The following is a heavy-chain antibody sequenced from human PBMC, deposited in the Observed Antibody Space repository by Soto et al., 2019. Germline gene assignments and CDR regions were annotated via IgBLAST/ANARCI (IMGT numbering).Heavy chain of an antibody. CDR1: GYTFTSYA. Sequence: ASVKVSCKASGYTFTSYAMHWVRQAPGQRLEWMGWINAGNGNTKYSQKFQGRVTITRDTSASTAYMELSSLRSEDTAVYYCARDKMLSPFDYYDSSGYDYWGQGTLVTVSS. D-gene: IGHD3-22*01. V-gene: IGHV1-3*01. CDR2: INAGNGNT. CDR3: ARDKMLSPFDYYDSSGYDY. J-gene: IGHJ4*02.